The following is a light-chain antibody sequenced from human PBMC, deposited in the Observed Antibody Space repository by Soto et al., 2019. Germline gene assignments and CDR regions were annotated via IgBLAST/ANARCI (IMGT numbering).Light chain of an antibody. CDR3: LQLNRYPLT. J-gene: IGKJ4*01. CDR2: SAS. CDR1: QPISNY. Sequence: DIQLTQSPSFLSASVGDRVTITCRASQPISNYLAWYQQKPGKAPELLIYSASTLQSEVPSRLSGSGGGSLTGFRLTIRALQPDYFATYYCLQLNRYPLTFGGGTKV. V-gene: IGKV1-9*01.